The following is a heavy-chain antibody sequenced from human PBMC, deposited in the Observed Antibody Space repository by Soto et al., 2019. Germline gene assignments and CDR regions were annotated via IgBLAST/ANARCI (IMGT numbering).Heavy chain of an antibody. CDR3: ARELGYCIISCCYVHVYYYYMXV. CDR1: SGSISSSNW. CDR2: IYHSGST. V-gene: IGHV4-4*02. J-gene: IGHJ6*03. D-gene: IGHD2-2*01. Sequence: SETLXLTCAVSSGSISSSNWWSWVRQPPGKGLEWIGEIYHSGSTNYNPSLKSRVTISVDKSKNQFSLKLSSVTAADTAVYYCARELGYCIISCCYVHVYYYYMXVWGKGTTVXVSS.